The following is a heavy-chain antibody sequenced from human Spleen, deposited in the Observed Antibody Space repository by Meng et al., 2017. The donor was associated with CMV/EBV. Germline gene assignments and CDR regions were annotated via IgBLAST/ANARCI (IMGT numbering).Heavy chain of an antibody. CDR3: ASGLRGETY. V-gene: IGHV4-39*01. CDR1: GGSISRRSNY. Sequence: SETLSLTCSVFGGSISRRSNYWGWVRQPPGKGLEWVGSIYYTGSTDYNPSLKSRVSISVDTSKSQFSLKLSSVTAADTAVYYCASGLRGETYWGQGTLVTVSS. D-gene: IGHD4-17*01. J-gene: IGHJ4*02. CDR2: IYYTGST.